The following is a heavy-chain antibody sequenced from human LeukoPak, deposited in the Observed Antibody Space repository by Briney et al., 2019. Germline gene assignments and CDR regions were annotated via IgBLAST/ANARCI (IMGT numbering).Heavy chain of an antibody. D-gene: IGHD6-13*01. CDR3: ARERIATTGTGWFDP. Sequence: GRSLRLSCAGSGFTFSNYAIHWVRQAPGKGPYWVAVISDDGINKYYADSVKGRFIISRDNSKNTLYPQMNSLRGEDTAVYYCARERIATTGTGWFDPWGQGTLVTVSS. V-gene: IGHV3-30*01. J-gene: IGHJ5*02. CDR1: GFTFSNYA. CDR2: ISDDGINK.